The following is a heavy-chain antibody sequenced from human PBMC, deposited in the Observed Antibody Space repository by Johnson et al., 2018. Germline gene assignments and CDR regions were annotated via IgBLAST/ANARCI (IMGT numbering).Heavy chain of an antibody. CDR1: GGSFSGYY. Sequence: VQLQQWGAGLLKPSETLSLTCAVYGGSFSGYYWSWIRQPPGKGLEWVSAISGSGGSTYYADSVKGRFTISRDNSKNTLYLQKNSLRAEDTAVYYCAKRESYYDYYMDVWGKGTTVTVSS. CDR3: AKRESYYDYYMDV. CDR2: ISGSGGST. V-gene: IGHV3-23*01. J-gene: IGHJ6*03. D-gene: IGHD1-26*01.